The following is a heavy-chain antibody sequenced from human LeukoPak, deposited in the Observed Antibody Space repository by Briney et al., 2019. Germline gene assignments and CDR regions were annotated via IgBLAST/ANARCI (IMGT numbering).Heavy chain of an antibody. CDR2: IYTSGST. V-gene: IGHV4-61*02. J-gene: IGHJ3*02. Sequence: SETLSLTCTVSGGSISSGSYYWSWIRQPAGKGLEWIGRIYTSGSTNYNPSLKSRVTISVDTSKNQFSLKLSSVTAADTAVYYCARDAYRGYSYAEGAFDIWGQGTMVTVSS. CDR3: ARDAYRGYSYAEGAFDI. CDR1: GGSISSGSYY. D-gene: IGHD5-18*01.